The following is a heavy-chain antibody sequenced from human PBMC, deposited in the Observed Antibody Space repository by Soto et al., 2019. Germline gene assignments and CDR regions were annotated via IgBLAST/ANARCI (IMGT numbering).Heavy chain of an antibody. Sequence: SETLSLTCTVSGGSISSYYWSWIRQPPGKGLEWIGYIYYSGSTNYNPSLKSRVTISVDTSKNQFSLKLSSVTAADTAVYYCARDLVRFTQGSLVNWFDPWGQGTLVTVSS. V-gene: IGHV4-59*01. D-gene: IGHD2-21*01. CDR1: GGSISSYY. J-gene: IGHJ5*02. CDR2: IYYSGST. CDR3: ARDLVRFTQGSLVNWFDP.